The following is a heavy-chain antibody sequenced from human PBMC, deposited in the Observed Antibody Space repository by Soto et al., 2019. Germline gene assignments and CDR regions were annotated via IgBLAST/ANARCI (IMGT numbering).Heavy chain of an antibody. D-gene: IGHD6-13*01. J-gene: IGHJ4*02. CDR2: ISPKSGGA. CDR1: GYTFSDYY. V-gene: IGHV1-2*02. Sequence: GASVKVSCKAGGYTFSDYYIQWVRQAPGQGLEYMGWISPKSGGAAYAQKFRGRVTMTRDTSVNLAYLQMNSLRAEDTAVYYCAKPPPIAAAGTVSPGLFDYWGQGTLVTVSS. CDR3: AKPPPIAAAGTVSPGLFDY.